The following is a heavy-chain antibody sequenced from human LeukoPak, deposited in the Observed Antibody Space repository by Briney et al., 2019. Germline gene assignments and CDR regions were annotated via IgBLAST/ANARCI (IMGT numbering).Heavy chain of an antibody. CDR1: GYSFTSYW. D-gene: IGHD3-16*01. Sequence: GESLKISCKGSGYSFTSYWIGWVRQMPGKGLEWMGIIYPGDSGTRYSPSFQGQVTISADKSISNAYLQWSSLKASDTAMYYCVGGSLPKYMDVWGKGTTVTVSS. CDR3: VGGSLPKYMDV. J-gene: IGHJ6*03. V-gene: IGHV5-51*01. CDR2: IYPGDSGT.